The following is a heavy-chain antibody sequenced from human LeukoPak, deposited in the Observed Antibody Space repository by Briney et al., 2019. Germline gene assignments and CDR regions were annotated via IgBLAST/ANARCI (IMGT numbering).Heavy chain of an antibody. J-gene: IGHJ4*02. CDR3: ARGYCSGTSCRLLDY. Sequence: GGSLRLSCAASGFTFNDYWMHWVCQPPGRGLVWVSRINNDGSSTNYTNSVKGRFTISRDNAKNTLYLQMTSLRAEDTAVYYCARGYCSGTSCRLLDYWGQGTLVIVSS. D-gene: IGHD2-2*01. CDR1: GFTFNDYW. V-gene: IGHV3-74*01. CDR2: INNDGSST.